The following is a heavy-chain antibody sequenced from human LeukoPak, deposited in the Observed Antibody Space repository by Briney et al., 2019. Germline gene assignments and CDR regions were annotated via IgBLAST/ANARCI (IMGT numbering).Heavy chain of an antibody. Sequence: SETLSLTCTVSGGSISSYYWSWIRQPPGKGLEWIGYIYYGGSTNYNPSLKSRVTISVDTSKNQFSLKLSSVTAADTAVYYCARLEALLGIAARPGAYWGQGTLVTVSS. CDR3: ARLEALLGIAARPGAY. J-gene: IGHJ4*02. CDR1: GGSISSYY. V-gene: IGHV4-59*08. CDR2: IYYGGST. D-gene: IGHD6-6*01.